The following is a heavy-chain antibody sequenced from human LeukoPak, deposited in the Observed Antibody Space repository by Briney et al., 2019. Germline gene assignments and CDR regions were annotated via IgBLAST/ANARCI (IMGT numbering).Heavy chain of an antibody. CDR2: INPNSGGT. Sequence: ASVKVSCKASGYTFTGYYMHWVRQAPGQGLEWMGWINPNSGGTNYAQKFQGRVTTTRDTSISTAYMELSRLRSDDTAVYYCARGSDGSGSLEYWGQGTLVTVSS. V-gene: IGHV1-2*02. D-gene: IGHD3-10*01. J-gene: IGHJ4*02. CDR3: ARGSDGSGSLEY. CDR1: GYTFTGYY.